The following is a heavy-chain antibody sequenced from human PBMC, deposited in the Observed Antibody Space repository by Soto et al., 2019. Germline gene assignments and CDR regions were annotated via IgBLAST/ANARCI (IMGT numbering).Heavy chain of an antibody. CDR2: IRSKAYGGTT. Sequence: GGSLRLSCTASGFTFGDYAMSWFRQAPGKGLEWVGFIRSKAYGGTTEYAASVKGRFTISRDDSKSIAYLQMNSLKTEDTAVYYCTRPYYYDSSGHGQGGVWGQGTLVPVSS. D-gene: IGHD3-22*01. V-gene: IGHV3-49*03. J-gene: IGHJ1*01. CDR1: GFTFGDYA. CDR3: TRPYYYDSSGHGQGGV.